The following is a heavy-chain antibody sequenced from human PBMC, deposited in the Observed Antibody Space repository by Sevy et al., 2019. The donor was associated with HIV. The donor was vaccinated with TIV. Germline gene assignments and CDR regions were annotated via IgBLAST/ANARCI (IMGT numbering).Heavy chain of an antibody. J-gene: IGHJ3*02. Sequence: GGSLRLSCAASGFTFSSYAMHWVRQAPGKGLEWVAVISYDGSNKYYADSVKGRFTISRDNPKNTLYLQMNSLRAEDTAVYYCARGGAVAGPDAFDIWGQGTMVTVSS. V-gene: IGHV3-30-3*01. CDR2: ISYDGSNK. CDR3: ARGGAVAGPDAFDI. CDR1: GFTFSSYA. D-gene: IGHD6-19*01.